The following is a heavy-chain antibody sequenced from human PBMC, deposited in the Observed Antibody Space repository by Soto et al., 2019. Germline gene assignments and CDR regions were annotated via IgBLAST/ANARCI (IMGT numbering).Heavy chain of an antibody. CDR1: GYTFTSYG. D-gene: IGHD5-12*01. CDR2: ISAYNGNT. CDR3: ARQGYSGYDRHYYYALDV. V-gene: IGHV1-18*04. J-gene: IGHJ6*02. Sequence: QVQLVQSGAEVKKPGASVKVSCKASGYTFTSYGISWVRQAPGQGLEWMGWISAYNGNTNYAQKLQGRVTMTTDTSTSTADMERRSLRSDDTALYYCARQGYSGYDRHYYYALDVWGQGTPVTVSS.